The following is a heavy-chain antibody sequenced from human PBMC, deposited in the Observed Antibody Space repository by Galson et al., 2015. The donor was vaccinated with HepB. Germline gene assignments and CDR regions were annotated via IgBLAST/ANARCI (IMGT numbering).Heavy chain of an antibody. CDR1: GFSFHTYA. CDR3: TKWAYSSGWGYFNC. J-gene: IGHJ4*02. Sequence: SLRLSCAASGFSFHTYAMYWVRQAPGKGLGWVSEISGSGSSTYYADSVKGPSTISRDKSKNTLDLRMKSLRAEDTAIYYRTKWAYSSGWGYFNCWGQGTLVTVSS. D-gene: IGHD6-19*01. CDR2: ISGSGSST. V-gene: IGHV3-23*01.